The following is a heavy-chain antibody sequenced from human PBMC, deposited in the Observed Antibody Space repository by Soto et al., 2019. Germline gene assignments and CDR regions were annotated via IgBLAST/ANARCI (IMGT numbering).Heavy chain of an antibody. CDR3: AKSIGYSSGWYVF. CDR1: GFTFSSYG. CDR2: ISYDGSNK. V-gene: IGHV3-30*18. D-gene: IGHD6-19*01. J-gene: IGHJ5*01. Sequence: GGSLRLSCAASGFTFSSYGMHWVRQAPGKGLEWVAVISYDGSNKYYADSMKGRFTISRDNSKNTLYLQMNSLRAEDTAVYYCAKSIGYSSGWYVFWGQGTLVTVSS.